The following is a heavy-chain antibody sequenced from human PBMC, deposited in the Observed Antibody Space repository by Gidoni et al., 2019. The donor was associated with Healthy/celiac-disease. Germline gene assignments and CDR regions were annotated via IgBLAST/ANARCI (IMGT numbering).Heavy chain of an antibody. CDR2: ISYDGSNK. CDR1: GFTFSSYA. V-gene: IGHV3-30-3*01. Sequence: QVQLVESGGGVVQPGRSLRLSCAAPGFTFSSYAMHCVCQAPGKGLEWVAVISYDGSNKYYAGSVKGRFTISRDNSKNTLYLQMNSLRAEDTAVYYCARALGMGHDFDIWGQGTMVTVSS. CDR3: ARALGMGHDFDI. D-gene: IGHD7-27*01. J-gene: IGHJ3*02.